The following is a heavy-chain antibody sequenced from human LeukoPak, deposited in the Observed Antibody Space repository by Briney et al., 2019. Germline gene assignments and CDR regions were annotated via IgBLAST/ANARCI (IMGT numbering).Heavy chain of an antibody. Sequence: SVKVSCKASGDNFSSYVITRVRQAPGQGLEWMGRIIPTLDVANFAQKFKGRVTITADKFTNTAHLELSSLRSEDTAVYFCTREGVYSPDPTSYHRLPFDIWGKGTVVIVSS. CDR3: TREGVYSPDPTSYHRLPFDI. V-gene: IGHV1-69*04. D-gene: IGHD3-16*02. CDR2: IIPTLDVA. CDR1: GDNFSSYV. J-gene: IGHJ3*02.